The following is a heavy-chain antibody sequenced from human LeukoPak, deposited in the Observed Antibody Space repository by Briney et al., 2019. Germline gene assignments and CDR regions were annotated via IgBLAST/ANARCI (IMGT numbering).Heavy chain of an antibody. V-gene: IGHV3-9*01. CDR1: GFTFDDYG. J-gene: IGHJ4*02. Sequence: GGSLRLSCAASGFTFDDYGMHWVRQAPGKGLEWVSFINWNSNNIGYADSVKGRFTISRDNDKNSLYLQMNSLRAEDTALYYCAKGHYYDTSASPDYWGQGTLVTVSS. CDR2: INWNSNNI. D-gene: IGHD3-22*01. CDR3: AKGHYYDTSASPDY.